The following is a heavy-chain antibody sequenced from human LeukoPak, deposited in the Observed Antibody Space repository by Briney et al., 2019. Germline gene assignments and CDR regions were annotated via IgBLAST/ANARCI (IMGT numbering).Heavy chain of an antibody. CDR2: ISSSGSTI. CDR3: AREDSDIVVVTVHGERYFDY. D-gene: IGHD2-21*02. Sequence: GGSLRLSCAASGFTFSSYEMNWVRQAPGKGLEWVSYISSSGSTIYYADSVKGRFTISRDNAKNSLYLQMNSLRAEDTAVYYCAREDSDIVVVTVHGERYFDYWGQGTLVTVSS. J-gene: IGHJ4*02. CDR1: GFTFSSYE. V-gene: IGHV3-48*03.